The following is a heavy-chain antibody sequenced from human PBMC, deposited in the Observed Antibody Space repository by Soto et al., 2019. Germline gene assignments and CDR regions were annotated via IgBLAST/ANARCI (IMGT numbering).Heavy chain of an antibody. CDR3: AEDYGDDYSEYYYMDV. V-gene: IGHV3-9*01. Sequence: EVQLVESGGGLVQPGRSLRLSCAASGFTFDDYAMHWVRQAPGKGLEWVSGISWNSGSIGYADSVKGRFTISRDNANNSLYLQMNSLRAEDTALYYCAEDYGDDYSEYYYMDVWGKGTTVTVSS. CDR2: ISWNSGSI. J-gene: IGHJ6*03. D-gene: IGHD4-4*01. CDR1: GFTFDDYA.